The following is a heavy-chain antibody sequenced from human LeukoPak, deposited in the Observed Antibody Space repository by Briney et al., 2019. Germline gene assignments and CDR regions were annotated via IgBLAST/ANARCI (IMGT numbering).Heavy chain of an antibody. CDR2: INHSGST. Sequence: GSLRLSCAASGFTFSNFAMRWVRQAPGKGLEWIGEINHSGSTNYNPSLKSRVTISVDTSENQFSLKLSSVTAADTAVYYCARQVGERGWYLDWGQGTLVTVSS. V-gene: IGHV4-34*01. J-gene: IGHJ4*02. CDR3: ARQVGERGWYLD. D-gene: IGHD6-19*01. CDR1: GFTFSNFA.